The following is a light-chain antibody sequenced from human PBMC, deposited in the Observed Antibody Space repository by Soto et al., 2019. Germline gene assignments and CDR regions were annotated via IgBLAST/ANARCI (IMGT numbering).Light chain of an antibody. V-gene: IGKV2-28*01. J-gene: IGKJ2*01. Sequence: DIVMTQSPLFLPVTPGAPDSISCRSSQSLLHRNGHNYLDWYLQKPGQSPQLLIYVGSNRASGVPDRFSGSGSGTDFALKISRVEAEDVGIYDCMQALSYTFGQGTKLEI. CDR3: MQALSYT. CDR1: QSLLHRNGHNY. CDR2: VGS.